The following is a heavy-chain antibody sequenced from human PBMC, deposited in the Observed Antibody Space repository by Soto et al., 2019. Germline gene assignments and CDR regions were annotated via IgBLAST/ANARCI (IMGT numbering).Heavy chain of an antibody. CDR3: ARLRRGGYFDY. J-gene: IGHJ4*02. D-gene: IGHD3-10*01. Sequence: GGSLRLSCAVSGFTFSNFWMSWVRQAPGKGLEWVASMKEDGSEKYYVGSVKGRFAISRDNARDSLALQIYSLRAEDTAVYYCARLRRGGYFDYWGQGTQVTVSS. CDR1: GFTFSNFW. CDR2: MKEDGSEK. V-gene: IGHV3-7*01.